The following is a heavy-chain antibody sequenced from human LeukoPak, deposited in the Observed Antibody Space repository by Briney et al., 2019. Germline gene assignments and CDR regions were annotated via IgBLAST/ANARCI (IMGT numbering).Heavy chain of an antibody. V-gene: IGHV4-59*08. Sequence: SETLSLTRTLSGGSISSYVWSWVRQPPGKGLEWIGYNYYSGSTNYNPSLKSRVTISVDTSKNQISLKLSSVTAADTAVYYCARHESRGGSDVDYWGQGTLVTVSS. CDR3: ARHESRGGSDVDY. CDR2: NYYSGST. J-gene: IGHJ4*02. CDR1: GGSISSYV.